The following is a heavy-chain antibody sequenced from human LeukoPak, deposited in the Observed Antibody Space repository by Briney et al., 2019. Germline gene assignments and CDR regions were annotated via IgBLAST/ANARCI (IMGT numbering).Heavy chain of an antibody. J-gene: IGHJ6*03. Sequence: ASVKVSCKAPGYTFTGYYMHWVRQAPGQGLEWMGWINPNSGGTNYAQKFQGRVTMTRDTSISTAYMELSRLRSDDTAVYYCARVRAARNYYYYMDVWGKGTAVTVSS. V-gene: IGHV1-2*02. CDR2: INPNSGGT. CDR3: ARVRAARNYYYYMDV. D-gene: IGHD6-6*01. CDR1: GYTFTGYY.